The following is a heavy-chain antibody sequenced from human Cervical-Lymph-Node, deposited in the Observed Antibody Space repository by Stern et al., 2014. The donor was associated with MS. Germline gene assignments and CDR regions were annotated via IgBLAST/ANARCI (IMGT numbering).Heavy chain of an antibody. J-gene: IGHJ5*02. CDR1: GFTFSSYW. Sequence: VQLVESGGGLVQPGGSLRLSCAASGFTFSSYWMNWVRQAPGKGLVWVSRISSDGSTTSYADSVKGRFTISRDNTKNTVYLQMNSLRAEDTAVYYCARPMTTASNWFDPWGQGTLVTVSS. CDR2: ISSDGSTT. V-gene: IGHV3-74*02. CDR3: ARPMTTASNWFDP. D-gene: IGHD4-11*01.